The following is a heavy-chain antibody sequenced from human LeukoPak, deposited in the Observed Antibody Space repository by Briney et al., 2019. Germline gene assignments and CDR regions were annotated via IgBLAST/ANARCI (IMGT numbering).Heavy chain of an antibody. J-gene: IGHJ4*02. CDR3: ARVYCSSTSCYIGYFDY. CDR1: GGSISSYY. D-gene: IGHD2-2*02. CDR2: IYYSGST. V-gene: IGHV4-59*01. Sequence: KPSETLSLTCTVSGGSISSYYWSWIRQPPGKVLEWIGYIYYSGSTNYNPSLKSRVTISVDTSKNQFSLKLSSVTAADTAVYYCARVYCSSTSCYIGYFDYWGQGTLVTVSS.